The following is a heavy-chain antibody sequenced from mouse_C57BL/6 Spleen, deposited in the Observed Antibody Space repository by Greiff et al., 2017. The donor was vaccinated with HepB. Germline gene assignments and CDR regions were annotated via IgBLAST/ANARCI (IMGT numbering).Heavy chain of an antibody. CDR2: IHPNSGST. CDR3: ARGLDFDY. CDR1: GYTFTSYW. J-gene: IGHJ2*01. D-gene: IGHD3-3*01. Sequence: QVQLQQSGAELVKPGASVKLSCKASGYTFTSYWMHWVKQRPGQGLEWIGMIHPNSGSTNYNEKFKSKATLTVDKSSSTAYMQLGSLTSEDSAVYYCARGLDFDYWGQGTTLTVSS. V-gene: IGHV1-64*01.